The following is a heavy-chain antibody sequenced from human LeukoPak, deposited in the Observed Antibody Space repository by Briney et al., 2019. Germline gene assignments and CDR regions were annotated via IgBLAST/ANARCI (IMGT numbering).Heavy chain of an antibody. CDR1: GFMFSGYY. CDR2: ISDSGTTV. V-gene: IGHV3-11*01. Sequence: GGSLRLSCAASGFMFSGYYMSWIRQAPGKGLEWVAYISDSGTTVDYVDSVKGRFTISRDNAKNSLYLQMNSLRVEDTAVYYCAREVIVSFGEPHPPYFDSWGQGTLVTVSS. J-gene: IGHJ4*02. D-gene: IGHD3-10*01. CDR3: AREVIVSFGEPHPPYFDS.